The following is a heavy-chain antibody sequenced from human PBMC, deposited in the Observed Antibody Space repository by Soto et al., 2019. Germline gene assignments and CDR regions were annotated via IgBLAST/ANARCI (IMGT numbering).Heavy chain of an antibody. CDR3: ARATRSGSPHFDH. CDR2: INPSGDST. V-gene: IGHV1-46*01. J-gene: IGHJ4*02. Sequence: ASVKVSCKASGYTFTNYYMHWVRQAPGQGLEWMGIINPSGDSTSYAQEFQGRVTMTRETSTSTLYMELRSLRSEDTAVYYCARATRSGSPHFDHWGQGTLVTVSS. D-gene: IGHD5-12*01. CDR1: GYTFTNYY.